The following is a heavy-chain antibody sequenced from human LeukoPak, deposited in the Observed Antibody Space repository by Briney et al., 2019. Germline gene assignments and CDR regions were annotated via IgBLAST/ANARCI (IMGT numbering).Heavy chain of an antibody. CDR2: LFGIGVIT. Sequence: GGSLRLSCAASGFTSADYVMCWVRHAPGRGVEWVSHLFGIGVITYYADSVKGRFTISRDNAKNSLYLQMNSLRAEDTAVYYCAREAGGYCSGGSCSRREAFDIWGQGTMVTVSS. V-gene: IGHV3-20*04. J-gene: IGHJ3*02. CDR3: AREAGGYCSGGSCSRREAFDI. CDR1: GFTSADYV. D-gene: IGHD2-15*01.